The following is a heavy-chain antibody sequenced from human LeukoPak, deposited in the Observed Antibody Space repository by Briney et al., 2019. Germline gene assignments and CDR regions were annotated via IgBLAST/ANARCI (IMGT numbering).Heavy chain of an antibody. CDR2: IYTGGST. V-gene: IGHV4-61*02. CDR1: GGSISSDHYY. D-gene: IGHD3-22*01. CDR3: ARDSFDGSGYRPFDF. J-gene: IGHJ4*02. Sequence: SETLSLTCTVSGGSISSDHYYWNWIRQPAGKGLEWIGRIYTGGSTNYNPSLKSRATISIDTSKKQFSLKLSSVTAADTAVYYCARDSFDGSGYRPFDFWGQGTLVTVSS.